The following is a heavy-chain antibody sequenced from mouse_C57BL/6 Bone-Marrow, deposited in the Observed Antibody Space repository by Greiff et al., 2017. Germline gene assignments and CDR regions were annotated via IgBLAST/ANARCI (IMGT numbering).Heavy chain of an antibody. D-gene: IGHD1-1*01. CDR1: GYTFTSYW. CDR3: ARWSSYSYYAMDY. V-gene: IGHV1-55*01. CDR2: IYPGSGST. Sequence: QVQLQPGAELVKPGASVKMSCKASGYTFTSYWITWVKQRPGQGLEWIGDIYPGSGSTNYNEKFKSKATLTVDTSSSTAYMQLSSLTSEDSAVYYCARWSSYSYYAMDYWGQGTSVTVSS. J-gene: IGHJ4*01.